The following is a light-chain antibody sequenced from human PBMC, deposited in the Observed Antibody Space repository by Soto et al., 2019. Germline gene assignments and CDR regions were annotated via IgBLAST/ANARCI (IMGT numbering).Light chain of an antibody. Sequence: QLVLTQSPSASASLGASVKLTCTLSSGHSNYAIAWHQQLPEKGPRYLMKVNSDGSHSEGDGIPDRFSGSSSGAERYLTISSLQSEDEADYYCQTWDTGIVLFGGGTKVTVL. CDR1: SGHSNYA. CDR3: QTWDTGIVL. J-gene: IGLJ2*01. CDR2: VNSDGSH. V-gene: IGLV4-69*01.